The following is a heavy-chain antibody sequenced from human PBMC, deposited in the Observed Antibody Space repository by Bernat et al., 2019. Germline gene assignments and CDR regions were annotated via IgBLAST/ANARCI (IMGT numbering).Heavy chain of an antibody. J-gene: IGHJ3*02. V-gene: IGHV3-15*01. CDR1: GFTFSNAW. Sequence: EVQLVESGGGLVKPGGSLRLSCAASGFTFSNAWMSWVRQAPGKGLEWVGRIKSKTDGGTTDYAAPVKGRFTISRDDSKNTLYLQMNSLKTEDTAVYYCTTDLGSLTFGGVGDAFDIWGQGTMVTVSS. D-gene: IGHD3-16*01. CDR2: IKSKTDGGTT. CDR3: TTDLGSLTFGGVGDAFDI.